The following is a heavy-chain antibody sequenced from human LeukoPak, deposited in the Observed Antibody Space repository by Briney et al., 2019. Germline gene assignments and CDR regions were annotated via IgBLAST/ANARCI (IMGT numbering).Heavy chain of an antibody. CDR3: ASGPYPAAGTDHQFDY. D-gene: IGHD6-13*01. CDR1: GASISSYY. V-gene: IGHV4-59*01. CDR2: IFYSGST. Sequence: PSKTLSLTCTVSGASISSYYWSWIRQSPGKGLEWIGYIFYSGSTLYNPSLQSRVTISVDTSKNQFSLRLTSVTAADTAVYYCASGPYPAAGTDHQFDYWGQGTLVTVSS. J-gene: IGHJ4*02.